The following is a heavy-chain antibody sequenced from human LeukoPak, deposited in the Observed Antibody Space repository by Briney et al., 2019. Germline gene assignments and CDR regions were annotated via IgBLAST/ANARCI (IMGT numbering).Heavy chain of an antibody. D-gene: IGHD3-10*01. CDR2: IYPGDSDT. Sequence: GESLKISCTGSGYSFNTYWIAWVRQMPGKGLEWMGIIYPGDSDTRYSPSFQGQVTISADKSISTAYLQWSSLKASDTAMYYCARHADYGSGSYSASGYWGQGTLVTVSS. V-gene: IGHV5-51*01. CDR1: GYSFNTYW. CDR3: ARHADYGSGSYSASGY. J-gene: IGHJ4*02.